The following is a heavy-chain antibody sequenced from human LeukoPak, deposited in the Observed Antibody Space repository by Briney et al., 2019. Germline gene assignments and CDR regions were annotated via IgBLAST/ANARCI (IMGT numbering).Heavy chain of an antibody. J-gene: IGHJ5*02. CDR1: GYTFIGYY. CDR2: INPNSGGT. Sequence: ASVKVSCKASGYTFIGYYMHWVRPAPGQGLEWMGWINPNSGGTNYAQKFQGRVTMTRDTSISTAYMELSSLRSEDTAVYYCARVEDCSSTSCPGSFGPWGQGTLVTVSS. D-gene: IGHD2-2*01. V-gene: IGHV1-2*02. CDR3: ARVEDCSSTSCPGSFGP.